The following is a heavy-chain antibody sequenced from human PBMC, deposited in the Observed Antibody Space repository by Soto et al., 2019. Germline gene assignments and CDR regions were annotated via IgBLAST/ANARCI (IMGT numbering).Heavy chain of an antibody. CDR1: GFTFSSYW. J-gene: IGHJ6*02. Sequence: ESGGGLVQPGGSLRLSCAASGFTFSSYWMSWVRQAPGKGLEWVANIKQDGSEKYYVDSVKGRFTISRDNAKNSLYLQMNSLRAEDTAVYYCARDQVVRGVKVYYYGMDVWGQGTTVTVSS. D-gene: IGHD3-10*01. CDR3: ARDQVVRGVKVYYYGMDV. V-gene: IGHV3-7*05. CDR2: IKQDGSEK.